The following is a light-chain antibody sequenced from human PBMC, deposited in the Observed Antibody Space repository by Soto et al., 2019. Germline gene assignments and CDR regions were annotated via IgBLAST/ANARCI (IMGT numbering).Light chain of an antibody. CDR3: SSHTSYSTQV. CDR1: SSDIGFYNY. CDR2: DVY. V-gene: IGLV2-14*01. Sequence: QSALTQPASVSGSPGQSITISCTGTSSDIGFYNYVSWYQQRPGKVPKLIIYDVYNRPSGVSNRFSRSKSGNTASLTISGLQAEDEADYYCSSHTSYSTQVFGSGTKLTVL. J-gene: IGLJ1*01.